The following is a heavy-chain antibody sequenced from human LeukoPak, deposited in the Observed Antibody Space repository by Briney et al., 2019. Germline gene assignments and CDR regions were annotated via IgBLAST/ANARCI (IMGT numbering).Heavy chain of an antibody. CDR3: ARGIGGDEDY. CDR1: GFTFSNYW. CDR2: VSGDGGRT. V-gene: IGHV3-74*01. D-gene: IGHD2-21*02. J-gene: IGHJ4*02. Sequence: GGSLRLSCAASGFTFSNYWMHWVRQAPGKGLVWVSHVSGDGGRTRYADSVKGRFTISRDNAKNTLYLQMNSLRAEDTAVYYCARGIGGDEDYWGQGTLVTVSS.